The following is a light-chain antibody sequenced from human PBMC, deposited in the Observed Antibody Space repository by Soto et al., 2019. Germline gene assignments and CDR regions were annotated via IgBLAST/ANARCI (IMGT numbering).Light chain of an antibody. V-gene: IGKV3-20*01. Sequence: IVMTQSPDILAVSPGETVTLSCRASQSLSDNLAWYQQKPGQAPRLLIYATSSRATGIPDRFSGSGSGTDFTLTISRLEPEDFAVYYCQQYGRSGTFGQGTKVDIK. CDR2: ATS. J-gene: IGKJ1*01. CDR1: QSLSDN. CDR3: QQYGRSGT.